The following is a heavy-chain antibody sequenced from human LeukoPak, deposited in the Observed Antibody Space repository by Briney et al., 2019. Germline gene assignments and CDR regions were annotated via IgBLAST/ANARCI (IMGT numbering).Heavy chain of an antibody. CDR2: ISYDGSNK. CDR1: GFTFSSSG. CDR3: AKGESGSYSWSYYYYYYGMDV. J-gene: IGHJ6*02. V-gene: IGHV3-30*18. Sequence: QPGRSLRLSCAASGFTFSSSGMHWVRQAPGKGLEWVAAISYDGSNKYYADSVKGRFTISRDNSKNTLYLQMNSLRAEDTAVYYCAKGESGSYSWSYYYYYYGMDVWGQGTTVTVSS. D-gene: IGHD1-26*01.